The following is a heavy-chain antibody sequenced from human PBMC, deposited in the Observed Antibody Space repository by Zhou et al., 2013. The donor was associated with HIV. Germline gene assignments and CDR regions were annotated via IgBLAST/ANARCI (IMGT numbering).Heavy chain of an antibody. Sequence: QVRLVQSGAEVKKPGSSVKVSCKASGGTFSSYVITWVRQAPGQGLEWMGGIIPIFGTANYAQKFQGRVTISADESTSTAYMELRSLRSEDTAVYYCARDQPKPYYYDSRGYYYSGHNWFDPWGQGTLVTVSS. J-gene: IGHJ5*02. V-gene: IGHV1-69*12. CDR1: GGTFSSYV. CDR2: IIPIFGTA. D-gene: IGHD3-22*01. CDR3: ARDQPKPYYYDSRGYYYSGHNWFDP.